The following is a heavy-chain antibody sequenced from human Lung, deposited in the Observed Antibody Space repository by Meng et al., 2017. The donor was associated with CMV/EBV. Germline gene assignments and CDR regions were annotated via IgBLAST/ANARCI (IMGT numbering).Heavy chain of an antibody. CDR3: ARVLFMGSYYFDY. Sequence: GGSLRLSCAASGFTFSSYSMNWVRQAPGKGLEWVSSISSSSSYIYYADSVKGRFTISRDNAKNSLYLQMNSLRAEDTAVYYCARVLFMGSYYFDYWGQGTRVTGSS. V-gene: IGHV3-21*01. CDR2: ISSSSSYI. D-gene: IGHD3-10*01. CDR1: GFTFSSYS. J-gene: IGHJ4*02.